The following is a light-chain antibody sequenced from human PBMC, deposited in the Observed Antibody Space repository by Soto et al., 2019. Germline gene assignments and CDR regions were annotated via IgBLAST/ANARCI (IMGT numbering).Light chain of an antibody. Sequence: QSALTQPASVSGSPGQSITVSCAESSSDVGGYNFVSWYQQYPGKAPQLMIYEVTNRPSGVSNRFSGSRSGNTASLTISGLQAEDEADYYCSSYTSSSTLVFGGGTKVTV. V-gene: IGLV2-14*01. J-gene: IGLJ2*01. CDR3: SSYTSSSTLV. CDR1: SSDVGGYNF. CDR2: EVT.